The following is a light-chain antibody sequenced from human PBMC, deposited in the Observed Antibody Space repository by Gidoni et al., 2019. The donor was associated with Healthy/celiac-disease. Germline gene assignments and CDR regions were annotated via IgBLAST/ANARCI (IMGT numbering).Light chain of an antibody. CDR2: GAS. J-gene: IGKJ1*01. CDR1: QGVSSN. Sequence: EIVMTQSPATLSVSPGERATLSCRASQGVSSNLAWSQQKPGQAPRHLIYGASTRATGIPARFSGSGSGTEFTRTISSLQSEDVAVYYCQQYNNWPPSTFGQGTKVEIK. CDR3: QQYNNWPPST. V-gene: IGKV3-15*01.